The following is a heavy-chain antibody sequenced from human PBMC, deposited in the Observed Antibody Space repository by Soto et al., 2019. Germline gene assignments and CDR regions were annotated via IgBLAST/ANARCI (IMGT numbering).Heavy chain of an antibody. J-gene: IGHJ4*02. CDR3: ARDRWNDADSFDY. CDR1: GFTFSSYW. CDR2: IKQDGSEK. D-gene: IGHD1-1*01. Sequence: GGSLRLSCAASGFTFSSYWMSWVRQAPGKGLEWVANIKQDGSEKYYVDSVKGRFTISRDNAKNSLYLQMNSLRAEDTAVYYCARDRWNDADSFDYWGQGTLVTVSS. V-gene: IGHV3-7*01.